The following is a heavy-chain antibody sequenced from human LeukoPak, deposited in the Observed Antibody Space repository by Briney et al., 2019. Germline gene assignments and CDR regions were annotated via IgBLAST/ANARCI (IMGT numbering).Heavy chain of an antibody. J-gene: IGHJ4*02. D-gene: IGHD3-16*01. CDR3: TTSGGNWDYFDY. CDR2: VKGGSDAEPA. V-gene: IGHV3-15*01. Sequence: GGPLRLSCEVSGIYFIHAWFSWVRQAPGKGLEWIGHVKGGSDAEPADYAASVKGRFTISRADSGNTLYLQMDSLRTEDTAVYFCTTSGGNWDYFDYWGQGAPVTVSS. CDR1: GIYFIHAW.